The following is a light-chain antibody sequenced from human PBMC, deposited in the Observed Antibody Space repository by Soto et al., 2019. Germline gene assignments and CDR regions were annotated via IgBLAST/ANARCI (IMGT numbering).Light chain of an antibody. CDR1: SSDVGGYNY. Sequence: QSALTQPPSASGSPGQSVTISCTGKSSDVGGYNYVSWYQQHPGKAPKLMIYEVSKRPSGVPDRFSGSKSGNTASLTVSGLQAEDEADYYCSSYAGSNNLGVFGGGTQLTVL. CDR3: SSYAGSNNLGV. J-gene: IGLJ2*01. V-gene: IGLV2-8*01. CDR2: EVS.